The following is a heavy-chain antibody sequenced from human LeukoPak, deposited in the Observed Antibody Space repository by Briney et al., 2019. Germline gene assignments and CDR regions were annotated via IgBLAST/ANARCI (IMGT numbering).Heavy chain of an antibody. J-gene: IGHJ4*02. Sequence: GGSLRLSCAASGFTLRSYSMSWVRQAPGKGLEWVSAISGSGGSTYYADSVKGRFTISRGNSKNTLYLQMNRLSAEDTAIYYYDKASLSYEPLYFADYWGQGTLVTVSS. D-gene: IGHD1-26*01. CDR3: DKASLSYEPLYFADY. V-gene: IGHV3-23*01. CDR1: GFTLRSYS. CDR2: ISGSGGST.